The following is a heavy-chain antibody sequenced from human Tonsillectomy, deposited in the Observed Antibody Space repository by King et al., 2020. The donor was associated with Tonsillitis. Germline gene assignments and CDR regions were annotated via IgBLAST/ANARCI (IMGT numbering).Heavy chain of an antibody. CDR1: RFTFRSFS. V-gene: IGHV3-21*01. D-gene: IGHD5-12*01. J-gene: IGHJ4*02. Sequence: QLVQSGGGLVKPGGSLRLSCAASRFTFRSFSMNWVRQAPGKGLEWVSSISSTASYIYYADSVKGRFTISRDNAKNSLYLQMNSLRAEDTAVYHCARISGYDRAYYFDYWGQGTLVTVSS. CDR2: ISSTASYI. CDR3: ARISGYDRAYYFDY.